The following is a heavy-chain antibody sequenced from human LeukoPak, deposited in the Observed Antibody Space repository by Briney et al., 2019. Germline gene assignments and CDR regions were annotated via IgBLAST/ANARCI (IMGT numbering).Heavy chain of an antibody. CDR2: IRYDGSNK. Sequence: PGGSLRLSCAASGFTFSSYGMHWVRQAPCKGREWVAFIRYDGSNKYYADSVKGRFTISRDNSKNTLYLQMNSLRAEDTAVYYCAKDPAAITAPDYYYYYYMDVWGKGTTVTVSS. CDR3: AKDPAAITAPDYYYYYYMDV. CDR1: GFTFSSYG. J-gene: IGHJ6*03. V-gene: IGHV3-30*02. D-gene: IGHD2-2*01.